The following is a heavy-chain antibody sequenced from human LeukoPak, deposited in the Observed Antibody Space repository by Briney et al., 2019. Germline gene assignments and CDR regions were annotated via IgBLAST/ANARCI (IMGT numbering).Heavy chain of an antibody. J-gene: IGHJ5*02. Sequence: ASVKVSCKVSGYTLTELSMHWVRQAPGKGLEGMGGFDPEDGETIYAQKFQGRVTMTEDTSTDTAYMELSSLRSEDTAVYYCAAGWAVVVPAAINRWFDPWGQGTLVTVSS. V-gene: IGHV1-24*01. CDR2: FDPEDGET. D-gene: IGHD2-2*02. CDR1: GYTLTELS. CDR3: AAGWAVVVPAAINRWFDP.